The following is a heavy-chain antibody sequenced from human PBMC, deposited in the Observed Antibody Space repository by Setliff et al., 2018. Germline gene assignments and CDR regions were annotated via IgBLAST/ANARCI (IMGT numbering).Heavy chain of an antibody. D-gene: IGHD5-12*01. Sequence: ASVKVSCKASGYAFTSYYMYWVRQAPGQGLEWMGTINTGGGSASIVDQFQGRVTMTRDTSTSTIYLELTSLRSDDTAVYYCTRGAISGHDLGSPYWGQGTLVTVSS. CDR2: INTGGGSA. CDR1: GYAFTSYY. J-gene: IGHJ4*02. CDR3: TRGAISGHDLGSPY. V-gene: IGHV1-46*01.